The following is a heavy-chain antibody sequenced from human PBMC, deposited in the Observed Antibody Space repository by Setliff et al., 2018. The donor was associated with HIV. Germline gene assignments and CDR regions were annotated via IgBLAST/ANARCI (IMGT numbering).Heavy chain of an antibody. D-gene: IGHD5-12*01. Sequence: AASVKVSCKASGGTFSDSAINWVRQAPGQGLEWMGRIIPVFGTANYAPKFPDRVTITADKSTSTAYLELSSLRSDDTAVYYCAKEVATTYYYRYMDVWGTGTTVTVSS. CDR1: GGTFSDSA. CDR2: IIPVFGTA. J-gene: IGHJ6*03. CDR3: AKEVATTYYYRYMDV. V-gene: IGHV1-69*06.